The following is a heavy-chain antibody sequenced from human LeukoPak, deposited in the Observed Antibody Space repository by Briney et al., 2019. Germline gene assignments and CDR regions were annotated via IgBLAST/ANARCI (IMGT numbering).Heavy chain of an antibody. CDR3: AREISGSYPGVYYYGLDV. V-gene: IGHV4-4*02. D-gene: IGHD1-26*01. J-gene: IGHJ6*02. CDR2: IYHSGIT. Sequence: SGTLSLTCAVSGGSISNNNWWTWVRQPPGKGLEWIGEIYHSGITNYNPSLKSRVAISVDRSKSQFSLKLGSVTAADTAVYYCAREISGSYPGVYYYGLDVWGQGTTVTVSS. CDR1: GGSISNNNW.